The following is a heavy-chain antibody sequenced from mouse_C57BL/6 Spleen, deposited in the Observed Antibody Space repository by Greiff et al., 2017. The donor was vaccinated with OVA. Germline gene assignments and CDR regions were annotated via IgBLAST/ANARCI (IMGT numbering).Heavy chain of an antibody. Sequence: QVQLKQSGAELVKPGASVKLSCKASGYTFTSYCMHWVKQRPGQGLEWIGRIDPNSGSTKYNEKFKSKATLTVDKSSSTAYMQLSSLTSEDSAVYVYAGDYYGSSYFDYWGQGTTLTVSS. D-gene: IGHD1-1*01. J-gene: IGHJ2*01. CDR2: IDPNSGST. V-gene: IGHV1-72*01. CDR3: AGDYYGSSYFDY. CDR1: GYTFTSYC.